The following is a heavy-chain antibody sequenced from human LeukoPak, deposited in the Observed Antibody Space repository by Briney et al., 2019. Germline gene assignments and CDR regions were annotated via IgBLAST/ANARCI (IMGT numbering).Heavy chain of an antibody. Sequence: GASVKVSCKASGYTFTTYGISWVRQAPGQGLEWMGWINPNSGGTNYAQKFQGRVTMTRDTSISTAYMELSRLRSDDTAVYYCARSGITMVRGVSSWFDPWGQGTLVTVSS. V-gene: IGHV1-2*02. D-gene: IGHD3-10*01. CDR1: GYTFTTYG. J-gene: IGHJ5*02. CDR2: INPNSGGT. CDR3: ARSGITMVRGVSSWFDP.